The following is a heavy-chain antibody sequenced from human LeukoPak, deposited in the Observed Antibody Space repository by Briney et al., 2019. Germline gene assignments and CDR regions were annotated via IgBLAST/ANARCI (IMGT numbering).Heavy chain of an antibody. CDR1: GGTFSSYA. V-gene: IGHV1-69*04. D-gene: IGHD5-12*01. J-gene: IGHJ4*02. Sequence: SVKVSCKASGGTFSSYAISWVRQAPGQGVEWMGRIIPILDIPNYAQKFQGRVTITADKSTSTAHMEVSSLRSEDTAVYYCARGAHSGYDYWGQGTLVTVSS. CDR3: ARGAHSGYDY. CDR2: IIPILDIP.